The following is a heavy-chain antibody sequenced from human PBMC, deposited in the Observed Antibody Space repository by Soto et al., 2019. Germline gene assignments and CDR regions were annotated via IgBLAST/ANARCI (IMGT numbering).Heavy chain of an antibody. D-gene: IGHD1-26*01. V-gene: IGHV4-59*01. CDR2: IYDSGST. CDR1: GGSISSYY. Sequence: SETLSLTCTVSGGSISSYYWSWIRQPPGKGLEWIGYIYDSGSTNYNPSLKSRVTISGDTSKNQFSLKLNSVTAADTAVYYCARDRVAGTGSYYFEYWGQGTLVTVSS. CDR3: ARDRVAGTGSYYFEY. J-gene: IGHJ4*02.